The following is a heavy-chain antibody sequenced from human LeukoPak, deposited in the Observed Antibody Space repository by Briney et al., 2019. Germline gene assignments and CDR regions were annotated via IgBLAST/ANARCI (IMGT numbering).Heavy chain of an antibody. D-gene: IGHD3-10*01. J-gene: IGHJ4*02. V-gene: IGHV4-34*01. CDR2: INHSGST. Sequence: PSETLSLTCAVYGGSFSGYYWSWIRQPPGKGLEWIGEINHSGSTNYNPSLKRRVTISADTSKNQFSLKMNSVTAADTAVYYCARSLSRSSYGNFDYWGQGTLVTVSP. CDR1: GGSFSGYY. CDR3: ARSLSRSSYGNFDY.